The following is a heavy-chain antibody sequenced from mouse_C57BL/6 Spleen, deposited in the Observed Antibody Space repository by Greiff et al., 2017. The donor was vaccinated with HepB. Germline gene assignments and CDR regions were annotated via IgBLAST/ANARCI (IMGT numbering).Heavy chain of an antibody. CDR1: GFTFSDYG. Sequence: EVQVVESGGGLVKPGGSLKLSCAASGFTFSDYGMHWVRQAPEKGLEWVAYISSGSSTIYYADTVKGRFTISRDNAKNTLFLQMTSLRSEDTAMYYCARIDYSNYAMDYWGQGTSVTVSS. J-gene: IGHJ4*01. D-gene: IGHD2-5*01. CDR2: ISSGSSTI. CDR3: ARIDYSNYAMDY. V-gene: IGHV5-17*01.